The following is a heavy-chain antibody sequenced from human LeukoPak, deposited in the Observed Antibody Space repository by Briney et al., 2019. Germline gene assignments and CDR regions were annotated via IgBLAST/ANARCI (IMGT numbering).Heavy chain of an antibody. J-gene: IGHJ2*01. V-gene: IGHV1-46*01. Sequence: ASVKVSYKASGYTFTSYYMHWVRQAPGQGLEWMGIINPSGGSTSYAQKFQGRVTMTRDMSMSTVYMELSSLRSEDTAVYYCARVGIPTTVVTPGWYFDLWGRGTLVTVSS. CDR3: ARVGIPTTVVTPGWYFDL. CDR2: INPSGGST. CDR1: GYTFTSYY. D-gene: IGHD4-23*01.